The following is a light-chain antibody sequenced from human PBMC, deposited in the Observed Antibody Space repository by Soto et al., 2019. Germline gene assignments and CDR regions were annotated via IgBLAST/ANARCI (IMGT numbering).Light chain of an antibody. J-gene: IGKJ5*01. Sequence: EIVLTQSPGTLSLSPGGRAALSCRASQSISADYLVWYQQKPGQAPRLLIYGGSSRATGIPDRFSGSGSGTDFTLTISRLEPEDFAVYYCQQYGSSPITFGQGTRLEIK. CDR3: QQYGSSPIT. CDR1: QSISADY. V-gene: IGKV3-20*01. CDR2: GGS.